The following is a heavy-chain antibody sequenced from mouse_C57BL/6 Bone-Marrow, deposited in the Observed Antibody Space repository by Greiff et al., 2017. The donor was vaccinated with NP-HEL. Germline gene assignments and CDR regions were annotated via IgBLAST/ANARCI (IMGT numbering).Heavy chain of an antibody. J-gene: IGHJ1*03. CDR2: IYPGSGST. V-gene: IGHV1-55*01. CDR1: GYTFTSYW. Sequence: QVQLQQPGAELVKPGASVKMSCKASGYTFTSYWITWVKQRPGQGLEWIGDIYPGSGSTNYNEKFKSKATLTVDTSSSTAYIQLSSLTSEDSAVYYCARRALYGSSGYFDVWGTGTTVTVSS. CDR3: ARRALYGSSGYFDV. D-gene: IGHD1-1*01.